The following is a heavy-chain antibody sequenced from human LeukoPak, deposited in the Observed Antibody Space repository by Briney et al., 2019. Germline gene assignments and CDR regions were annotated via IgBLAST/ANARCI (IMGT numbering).Heavy chain of an antibody. D-gene: IGHD3-10*01. CDR1: GFTFSSYA. Sequence: GGSLRLSCAASGFTFSSYAMTWVRQAPGKGLEWVSGISASGGRIYNADSVKGRFTISRDNSKNTLYLQMDNLRAEDTAVYYRAKDRSGSGYYPTFDYWGQGILVTVSS. CDR2: ISASGGRI. CDR3: AKDRSGSGYYPTFDY. J-gene: IGHJ4*02. V-gene: IGHV3-23*01.